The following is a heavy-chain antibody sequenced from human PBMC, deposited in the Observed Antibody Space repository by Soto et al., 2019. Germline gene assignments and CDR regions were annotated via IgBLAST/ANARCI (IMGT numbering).Heavy chain of an antibody. J-gene: IGHJ5*02. CDR3: ARESSSGSPNWFDP. D-gene: IGHD6-19*01. CDR1: GGTFSSYT. Sequence: WASVKVSCKASGGTFSSYTISWVRQAPGQGLEWMGRIIPILGIANYAQKFQGRVTITADKSTSTAYMELSSLRSEDTAVYYCARESSSGSPNWFDPWGQGTLVTVSS. V-gene: IGHV1-69*04. CDR2: IIPILGIA.